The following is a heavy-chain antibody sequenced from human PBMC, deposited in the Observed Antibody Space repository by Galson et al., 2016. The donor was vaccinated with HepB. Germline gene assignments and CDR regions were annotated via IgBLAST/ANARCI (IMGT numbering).Heavy chain of an antibody. CDR3: AARAAAAPK. J-gene: IGHJ4*02. D-gene: IGHD6-25*01. CDR1: GFTFSSYG. CDR2: IYSGGGT. V-gene: IGHV3-NL1*01. Sequence: SLRLSCAASGFTFSSYGMHWVRQAPGKGLEWVSLIYSGGGTDYADSVKGRFTISRDSSKNILYLQMNSLRPEDTAVYYCAARAAAAPKWGQGTLVTVSS.